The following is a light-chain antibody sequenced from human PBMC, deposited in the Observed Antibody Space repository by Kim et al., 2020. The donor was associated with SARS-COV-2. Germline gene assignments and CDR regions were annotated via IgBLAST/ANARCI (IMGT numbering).Light chain of an antibody. Sequence: DIQMTQSPSTLSAFLGTRVTITCRASLSVDNWLAWYQQMPGKAPKLLIYQASKLASGVPSRFSGSGSGTTFTLTIYNLQPDDSAIYYCKQYETYWTFGPGTKVEIK. CDR3: KQYETYWT. CDR2: QAS. CDR1: LSVDNW. V-gene: IGKV1-5*03. J-gene: IGKJ1*01.